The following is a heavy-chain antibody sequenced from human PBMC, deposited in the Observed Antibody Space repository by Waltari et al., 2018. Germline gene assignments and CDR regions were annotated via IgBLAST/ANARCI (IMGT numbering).Heavy chain of an antibody. CDR3: AKRFGSGSFDY. CDR2: ISGGGGGT. V-gene: IGHV3-23*01. J-gene: IGHJ4*02. D-gene: IGHD3-10*01. Sequence: EVQLLVSGGGLVQPGGSLRLSCAASGFTFSKFSMNWVRQAPGKGREWVSDISGGGGGTNYADSVKCRFTISRDNSKNILFLQMNTLRAEDTAIYYCAKRFGSGSFDYWGQGTLVTVSS. CDR1: GFTFSKFS.